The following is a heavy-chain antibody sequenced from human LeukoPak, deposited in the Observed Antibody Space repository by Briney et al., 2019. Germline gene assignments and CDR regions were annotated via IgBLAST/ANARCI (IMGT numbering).Heavy chain of an antibody. V-gene: IGHV3-23*01. CDR1: GFTFSTYA. CDR2: ISGSGVNT. CDR3: AKGEGSTGYNYCIDY. Sequence: GGSLRLSCAASGFTFSTYAMSWVRQAPGKGLEWVSSISGSGVNTYYADSVKGRLTISRDNSKNTLYLQMNSLRAEDTAVYYCAKGEGSTGYNYCIDYWGQGTLVTVSS. J-gene: IGHJ4*02. D-gene: IGHD3-22*01.